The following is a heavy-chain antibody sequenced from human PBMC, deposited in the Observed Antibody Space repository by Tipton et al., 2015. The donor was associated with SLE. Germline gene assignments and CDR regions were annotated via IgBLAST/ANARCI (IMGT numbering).Heavy chain of an antibody. CDR2: IYTRGST. V-gene: IGHV4-61*02. D-gene: IGHD1-26*01. J-gene: IGHJ5*01. CDR3: ARGPSSSETYYTWFDS. CDR1: GGSISSGSYY. Sequence: TLSLTCSVSGGSISSGSYYWSWIRQSAGEGLEWIGRIYTRGSTNYNLSLKSRVAISLDTSKNQISLRLTSGTAADTAVYYCARGPSSSETYYTWFDSWGQGTLVTVSS.